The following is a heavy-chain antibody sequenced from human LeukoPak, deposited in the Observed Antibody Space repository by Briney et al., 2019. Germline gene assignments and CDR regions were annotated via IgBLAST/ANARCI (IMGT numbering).Heavy chain of an antibody. CDR1: GHALSDLS. D-gene: IGHD6-13*01. CDR3: ATDSDPWGPAAGTIDY. Sequence: ASVKLSCKISGHALSDLSIHWVRQAPGRGPEWMGGFDPEVGDKMHAQKFQGRVTMTEDTSTDTAYMELNSLRSEDTAVYYCATDSDPWGPAAGTIDYWGQGALVTVSS. V-gene: IGHV1-24*01. J-gene: IGHJ4*02. CDR2: FDPEVGDK.